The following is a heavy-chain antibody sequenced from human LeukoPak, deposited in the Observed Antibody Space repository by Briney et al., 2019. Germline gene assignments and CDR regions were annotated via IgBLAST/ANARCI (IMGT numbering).Heavy chain of an antibody. CDR3: ARERSHDTRFDC. Sequence: SGGTLRLSCAASGLTFSSYSMNWIRQSAGKGLEWLSSISSSSRYIDYAVSVKGRFTIYRDNAKNSLYLQMNSVRAADTAVYYCARERSHDTRFDCWGQGTLVTVSS. J-gene: IGHJ4*02. D-gene: IGHD3-22*01. CDR1: GLTFSSYS. V-gene: IGHV3-21*01. CDR2: ISSSSRYI.